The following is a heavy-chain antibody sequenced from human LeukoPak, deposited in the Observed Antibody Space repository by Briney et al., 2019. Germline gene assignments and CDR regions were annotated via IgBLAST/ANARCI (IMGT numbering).Heavy chain of an antibody. V-gene: IGHV1-69*13. Sequence: SVKVSCKASGGTFSSYAISWVRQAPGQGLEWMGGIIPIFGTANYAQKFQGRVTITADESTSTAYMELSSLRSEDTAVYYCAILYSYGFGYYFDYWGQGTLVTVSS. D-gene: IGHD5-18*01. CDR2: IIPIFGTA. J-gene: IGHJ4*02. CDR1: GGTFSSYA. CDR3: AILYSYGFGYYFDY.